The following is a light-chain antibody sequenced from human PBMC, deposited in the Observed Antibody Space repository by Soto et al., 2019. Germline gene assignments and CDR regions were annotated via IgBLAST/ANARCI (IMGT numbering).Light chain of an antibody. CDR3: QQYYTYPQT. J-gene: IGKJ2*01. V-gene: IGKV1-8*01. CDR2: AAS. Sequence: AIRMTQSPSSFSASTGDRVTITCRASQGISRYLAWYQQKPGKAPKLLVYAASTLKYGVPSRFSGSGSGTDFTLTIGCLQSEDFATYFCQQYYTYPQTFGQGTKLEIK. CDR1: QGISRY.